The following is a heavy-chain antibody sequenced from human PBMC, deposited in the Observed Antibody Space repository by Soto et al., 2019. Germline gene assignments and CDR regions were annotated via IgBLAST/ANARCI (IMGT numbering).Heavy chain of an antibody. Sequence: EVQLLESGGGLVQPGGSLRLSCAASGFTFSSYAMSWVRQAPGKGLEWVSAISGSGGSTYYADYVKGRFTISRDNSKNKLSRQMNSLRAEDTAEYYCAKDLRSSRVQRPSCSSWGQGTLVTVSS. V-gene: IGHV3-23*01. CDR2: ISGSGGST. CDR3: AKDLRSSRVQRPSCSS. J-gene: IGHJ4*02. D-gene: IGHD3-10*01. CDR1: GFTFSSYA.